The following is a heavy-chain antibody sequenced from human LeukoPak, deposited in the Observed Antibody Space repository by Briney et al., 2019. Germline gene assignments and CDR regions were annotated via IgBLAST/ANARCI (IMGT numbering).Heavy chain of an antibody. Sequence: GGSLRLSCAASGFTFSSYSMNWVRQAPGKGLEWVSIIYSGGSTYYADSVKGRFTSSRDNSKNTLYLQMNSLRAEDTAVYYCARSYDFWSGSLSYWGQGTLVTVSS. CDR3: ARSYDFWSGSLSY. V-gene: IGHV3-66*01. CDR1: GFTFSSYS. CDR2: IYSGGST. J-gene: IGHJ4*02. D-gene: IGHD3-3*01.